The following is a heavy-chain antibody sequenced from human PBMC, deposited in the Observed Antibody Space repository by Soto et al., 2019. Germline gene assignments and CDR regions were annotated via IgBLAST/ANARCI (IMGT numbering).Heavy chain of an antibody. V-gene: IGHV4-31*03. CDR2: IYYSGGT. Sequence: QVQLQESGPGLVKPSQTLSLTCTVSGGSISSGGYYWSWIRQHPGKGLEWIGYIYYSGGTYYNPSLNSRVTISVDTSKNQFSLKLSSVTAADTAVYYCARDRSSSSSVLDYWGQGTLVTVSS. CDR3: ARDRSSSSSVLDY. J-gene: IGHJ4*02. D-gene: IGHD6-6*01. CDR1: GGSISSGGYY.